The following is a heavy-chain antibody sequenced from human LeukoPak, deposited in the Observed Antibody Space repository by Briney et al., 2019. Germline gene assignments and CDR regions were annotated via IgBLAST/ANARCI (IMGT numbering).Heavy chain of an antibody. D-gene: IGHD1-20*01. J-gene: IGHJ4*02. CDR2: ISSSSIYI. CDR1: GFTFSSYT. CDR3: ARVNWNDLGYYFDY. Sequence: PGRSLRLSCAASGFTFSSYTMQWVRQAPGKGLEWVSSISSSSIYIYYADSVKGRFTISRDNAKNSLYPQMNSLRAEDTAVYYCARVNWNDLGYYFDYWGQGTLVTVSS. V-gene: IGHV3-21*01.